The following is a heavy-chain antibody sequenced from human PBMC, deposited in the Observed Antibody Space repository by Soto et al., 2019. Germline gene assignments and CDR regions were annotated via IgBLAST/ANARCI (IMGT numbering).Heavy chain of an antibody. CDR2: IWYDGSNK. V-gene: IGHV3-33*01. Sequence: GGSLRLSCAASGFTFSSYGMHWVRQAPGKGLEWVAVIWYDGSNKYYADSVEGRFTIPRDNSKNTLYLQMNSLRAEDTAVYYCARDPDIVVVPAAVGYYGMDVWGQGTTVTVSS. CDR1: GFTFSSYG. J-gene: IGHJ6*02. D-gene: IGHD2-2*01. CDR3: ARDPDIVVVPAAVGYYGMDV.